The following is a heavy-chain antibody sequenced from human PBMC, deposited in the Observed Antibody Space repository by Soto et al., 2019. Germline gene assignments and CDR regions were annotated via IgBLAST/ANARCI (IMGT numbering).Heavy chain of an antibody. CDR3: AKVSPPVPGQEPWAY. Sequence: GGSLRLSCVASGFTFRSFDMSWVRQAPGKGLEWVSSISISGSSTFYAGSVKGRFTISRDNSKNTLSLLMSSLRAEDTAIYYCAKVSPPVPGQEPWAYWGQGTLVTVSS. V-gene: IGHV3-23*01. CDR1: GFTFRSFD. CDR2: ISISGSST. D-gene: IGHD6-19*01. J-gene: IGHJ4*02.